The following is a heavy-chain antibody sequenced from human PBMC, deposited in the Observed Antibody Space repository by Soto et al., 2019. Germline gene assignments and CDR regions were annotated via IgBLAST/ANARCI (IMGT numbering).Heavy chain of an antibody. V-gene: IGHV4-31*03. D-gene: IGHD3-22*01. CDR2: IYFSGTT. J-gene: IGHJ5*02. CDR3: ARRDRSGFSYWLDT. CDR1: GGSISSGDYY. Sequence: QVQLQESGPGLVKPSQTLSLTCTVSGGSISSGDYYWSWISQHPGKGLEWIGTIYFSGTTYYKPSLQSRVTLSVDTAKRQFSLKLSSVTAADTAVYYCARRDRSGFSYWLDTWGQGTLVTVSS.